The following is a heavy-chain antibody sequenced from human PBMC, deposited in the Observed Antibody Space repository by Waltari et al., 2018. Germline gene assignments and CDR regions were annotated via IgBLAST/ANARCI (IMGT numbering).Heavy chain of an antibody. CDR1: GFTFSTYN. Sequence: EVHLVASGGGLVQPGESLRLSCAASGFTFSTYNMNWVRQAPGKGLEWGSYISSTTTTYYADYVKGRFTISRDNAKNSLYLQMNSLRAEDTALYYCARGRNGYIQDVFDIWGQGTMVSVSS. V-gene: IGHV3-48*01. CDR2: ISSTTTT. J-gene: IGHJ3*02. CDR3: ARGRNGYIQDVFDI. D-gene: IGHD5-12*01.